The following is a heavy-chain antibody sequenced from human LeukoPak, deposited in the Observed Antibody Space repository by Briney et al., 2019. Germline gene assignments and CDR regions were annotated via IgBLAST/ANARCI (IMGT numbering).Heavy chain of an antibody. CDR2: IYSGGST. J-gene: IGHJ4*02. CDR3: ASQPSGSYYDAYDY. D-gene: IGHD1-26*01. V-gene: IGHV3-66*04. CDR1: GFTASSNY. Sequence: GGSLRLSCAASGFTASSNYMSWVRQAPGKGLEWVSVIYSGGSTYYAESVKGRFTISRDNSRNTLFLQMNSLRAEDTAVYYCASQPSGSYYDAYDYWGQGTLVTVSS.